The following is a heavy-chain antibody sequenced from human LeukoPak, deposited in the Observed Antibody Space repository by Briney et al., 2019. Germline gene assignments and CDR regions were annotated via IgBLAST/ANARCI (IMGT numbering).Heavy chain of an antibody. D-gene: IGHD2-2*01. CDR3: ASVVVPAAGDAFDI. V-gene: IGHV1-69*04. Sequence: VASVKVSCKASGGTFSSYAISWVRQAPGRGLEWMGRIIPILGIANYAQKFQGRVTITADKSTSTAYMELSSLRSEDTAVYYCASVVVPAAGDAFDIWGQGTMVTVSS. CDR2: IIPILGIA. J-gene: IGHJ3*02. CDR1: GGTFSSYA.